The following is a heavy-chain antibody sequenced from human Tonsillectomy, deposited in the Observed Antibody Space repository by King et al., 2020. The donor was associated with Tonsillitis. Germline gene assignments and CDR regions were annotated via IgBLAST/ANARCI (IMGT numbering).Heavy chain of an antibody. D-gene: IGHD6-25*01. J-gene: IGHJ4*02. CDR3: SAAPS. CDR1: GLTITNAW. CDR2: IKRKRDGGTT. Sequence: VQLVESGGGLVKPGGSLRLSCAASGLTITNAWMSWVRQAPGKGLEWVGHIKRKRDGGTTDYAATVEGRFTISRDDSKNTLHLQMNSLKTEDTAVYYCSAAPSRGQGTLVTVSS. V-gene: IGHV3-15*01.